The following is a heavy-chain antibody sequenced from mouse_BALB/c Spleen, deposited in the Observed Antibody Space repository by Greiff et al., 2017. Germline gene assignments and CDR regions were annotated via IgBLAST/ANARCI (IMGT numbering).Heavy chain of an antibody. Sequence: EVKLLESGPELVKPGASVKISCKASGYSFTGYFMNWVMQSHGKSLEWIGRINPYNGDTFYNQKFKGKATLTVDKSSSTAHMELRSLASEDSAVYYCARRDDYDGENAMDYWGQGTSVTVSS. CDR2: INPYNGDT. CDR3: ARRDDYDGENAMDY. D-gene: IGHD2-4*01. CDR1: GYSFTGYF. V-gene: IGHV1-20*02. J-gene: IGHJ4*01.